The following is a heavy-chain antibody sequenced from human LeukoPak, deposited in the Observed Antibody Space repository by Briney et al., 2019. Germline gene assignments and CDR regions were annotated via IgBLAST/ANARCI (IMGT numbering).Heavy chain of an antibody. CDR2: IYYSGST. CDR1: GGSISSSSYY. Sequence: SETLSLTCTVSGGSISSSSYYSGWIRQPPGKGLEWIGNIYYSGSTYCNPSLKSRVTISVDTSKNQFSLKLRSVTAADTAVYYCARHQPYSSGWYPDYWGQGTLVTVSS. V-gene: IGHV4-39*01. D-gene: IGHD6-19*01. J-gene: IGHJ4*02. CDR3: ARHQPYSSGWYPDY.